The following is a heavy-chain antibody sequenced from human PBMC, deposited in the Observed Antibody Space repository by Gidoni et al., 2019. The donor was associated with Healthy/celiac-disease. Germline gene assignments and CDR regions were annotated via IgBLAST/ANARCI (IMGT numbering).Heavy chain of an antibody. Sequence: EVQLVESGGGLVQPGRSLRLSCAASGFTFDDYAMHWVRQAPGKGLEWVSGISWNSGSIGYADSVKGRFTISRDNAKNSLYLQMNSLRAEDTALYYCAKDIGYDSSGYYGNYYYYGMDVWGQGTTVTVSS. J-gene: IGHJ6*02. CDR3: AKDIGYDSSGYYGNYYYYGMDV. CDR2: ISWNSGSI. D-gene: IGHD3-22*01. CDR1: GFTFDDYA. V-gene: IGHV3-9*01.